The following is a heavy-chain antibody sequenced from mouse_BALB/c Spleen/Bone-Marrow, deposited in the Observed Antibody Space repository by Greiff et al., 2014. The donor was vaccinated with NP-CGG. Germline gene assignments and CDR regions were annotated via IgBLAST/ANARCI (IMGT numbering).Heavy chain of an antibody. CDR1: GFTFSSYA. V-gene: IGHV5-9-3*01. CDR3: ARPNTGYFDY. Sequence: DVQLVESGGGLVKPGGSLKLSCAASGFTFSSYAMSWIRQTPEKRLEWVATISSGGNYTYYPDSVKGRFTISRDNAKNTLYLQMSSLRSEDTAMYYCARPNTGYFDYWGQGTTLTVSS. CDR2: ISSGGNYT. D-gene: IGHD4-1*01. J-gene: IGHJ2*01.